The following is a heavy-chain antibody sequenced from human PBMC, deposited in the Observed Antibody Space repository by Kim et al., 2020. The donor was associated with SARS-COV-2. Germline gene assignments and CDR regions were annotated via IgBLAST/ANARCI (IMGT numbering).Heavy chain of an antibody. D-gene: IGHD3-16*01. V-gene: IGHV3-23*01. CDR2: ISGGGDVP. CDR1: GLTFSSFA. CDR3: AKFNRGAPYNAMDV. Sequence: GGSLRLSCAASGLTFSSFAINWVRQAPGKGLEWVSAISGGGDVPYYADSVKGRFTISRANSQNTVYLEMNSLRVDDTAVYYCAKFNRGAPYNAMDVWDQGTTVTVSS. J-gene: IGHJ6*02.